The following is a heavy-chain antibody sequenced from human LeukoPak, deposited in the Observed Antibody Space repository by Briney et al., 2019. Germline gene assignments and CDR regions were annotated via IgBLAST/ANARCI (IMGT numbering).Heavy chain of an antibody. CDR2: INHSGST. D-gene: IGHD6-19*01. Sequence: KTSETLSLTCTVSGGSISSYYWSWIRQPPGKGLEWIGEINHSGSTNYNAPLKSRVTISIDTSKNQFSLSLSAVTAADTAMYYCAREDAVSSDDAFDLWGQGTMVTVS. J-gene: IGHJ3*01. V-gene: IGHV4-59*12. CDR1: GGSISSYY. CDR3: AREDAVSSDDAFDL.